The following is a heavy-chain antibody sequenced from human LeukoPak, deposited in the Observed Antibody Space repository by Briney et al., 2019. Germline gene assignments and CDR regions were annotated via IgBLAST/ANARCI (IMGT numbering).Heavy chain of an antibody. Sequence: SSETLSLTRTVSGGSISSSSYYWGWIRQPPGKGLEWIGSIYYSGSTYYNPSLKSRVTISVDTSKNQFSLKLSSVTAADTAVYYCARREYSSSSGDYWGQGTLVTVSS. CDR2: IYYSGST. CDR3: ARREYSSSSGDY. D-gene: IGHD6-6*01. J-gene: IGHJ4*02. V-gene: IGHV4-39*01. CDR1: GGSISSSSYY.